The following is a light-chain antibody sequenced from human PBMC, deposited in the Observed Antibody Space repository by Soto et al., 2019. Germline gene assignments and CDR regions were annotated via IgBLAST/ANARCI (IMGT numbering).Light chain of an antibody. Sequence: EIVLTQSPGTLSLSPGERATLSCRASQSVSSSYLAWYQQKPGQAPRLLIYGASSRATGIPDRFSGSGSGTDFTLTISRLEPEDFAVFYCQQYGSSPPDTFGHGTKLEIK. J-gene: IGKJ2*01. V-gene: IGKV3-20*01. CDR1: QSVSSSY. CDR3: QQYGSSPPDT. CDR2: GAS.